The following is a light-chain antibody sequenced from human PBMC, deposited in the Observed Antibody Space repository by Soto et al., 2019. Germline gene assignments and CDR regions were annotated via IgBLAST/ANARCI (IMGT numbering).Light chain of an antibody. Sequence: DIVMTQSPDSLAVSLGERATINCKSSQSVLYSSNNKNYLAWYQQKPGQPPKLLIYWASTRESGVPDRFSGSGSGTDFTLTISSLQAKDVAVYYCQKYYSTPFTFGPGTKVDIK. V-gene: IGKV4-1*01. J-gene: IGKJ3*01. CDR1: QSVLYSSNNKNY. CDR2: WAS. CDR3: QKYYSTPFT.